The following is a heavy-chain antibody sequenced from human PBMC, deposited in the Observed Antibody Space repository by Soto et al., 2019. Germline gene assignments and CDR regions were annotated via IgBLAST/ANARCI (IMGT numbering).Heavy chain of an antibody. CDR3: ASWAGRSSTSFFSGPFDY. J-gene: IGHJ4*02. CDR1: GFTFNNHG. CDR2: ISYDGSNK. D-gene: IGHD2-2*01. V-gene: IGHV3-30*03. Sequence: ESGGSVVQPGGSLRLSCAASGFTFNNHGMHWVRQAPGKGLEWVAVISYDGSNKYYADSMRGRLTISRDNSKNTLYLQMHSLRPEDTAVYYCASWAGRSSTSFFSGPFDYWGQGTLVTASS.